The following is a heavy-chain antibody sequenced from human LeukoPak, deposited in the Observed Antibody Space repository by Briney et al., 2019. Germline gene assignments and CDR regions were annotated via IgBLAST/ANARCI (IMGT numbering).Heavy chain of an antibody. CDR2: ISGSGGST. J-gene: IGHJ5*02. Sequence: GGSLRLSCAASGFTFSSCAMSWVRQAPGKGLEWVSGISGSGGSTYYADSVKGLFTISRDNSKNTLYLQMNSLRAEDTAVYYCARDSARNWFDPWGQGTLVTVSS. CDR1: GFTFSSCA. V-gene: IGHV3-23*01. CDR3: ARDSARNWFDP.